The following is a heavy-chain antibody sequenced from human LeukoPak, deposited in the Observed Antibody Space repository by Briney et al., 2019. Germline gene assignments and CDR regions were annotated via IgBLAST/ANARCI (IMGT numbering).Heavy chain of an antibody. V-gene: IGHV3-74*01. CDR3: ATSARTYIGSSLDY. Sequence: GGSVRLSCAASGFTFSTYWMHWVRQDPGKGLVWVSRISSDASITSYANPVKGRFTISRDNAKNTLYLQMNSLRAEDTALYYCATSARTYIGSSLDYWGQGTLVTVSS. J-gene: IGHJ4*02. CDR1: GFTFSTYW. D-gene: IGHD2-15*01. CDR2: ISSDASIT.